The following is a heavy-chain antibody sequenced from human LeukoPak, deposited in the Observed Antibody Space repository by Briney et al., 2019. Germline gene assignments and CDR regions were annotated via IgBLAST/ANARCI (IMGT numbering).Heavy chain of an antibody. D-gene: IGHD3-10*01. CDR3: AKKSGPGTDPLDC. V-gene: IGHV3-30*18. CDR1: GFTFSSYG. Sequence: GGSLRLSCAASGFTFSSYGMHWVRQAPGKGLEWVAAVSDDGSNKYYADSVKGRFTISRDNSKNTLFLQMNTLRADDTALYYCAKKSGPGTDPLDCWGQGTLVTVSS. CDR2: VSDDGSNK. J-gene: IGHJ4*02.